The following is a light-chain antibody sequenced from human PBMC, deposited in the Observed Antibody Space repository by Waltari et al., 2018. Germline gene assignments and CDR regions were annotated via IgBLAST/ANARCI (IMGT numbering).Light chain of an antibody. CDR3: QQYNSYSPLT. Sequence: DIQMPQSTSTLSASVGDRVTITCRASQSISSWLAWYQQKPGKAPKLLIYKASSLESGVPSRFSGSGSGTEFTLTISSLQPDDFATYYCQQYNSYSPLTFGGGTKVEIK. J-gene: IGKJ4*01. CDR2: KAS. V-gene: IGKV1-5*03. CDR1: QSISSW.